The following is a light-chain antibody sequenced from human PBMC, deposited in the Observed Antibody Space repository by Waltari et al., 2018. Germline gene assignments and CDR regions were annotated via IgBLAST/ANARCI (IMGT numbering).Light chain of an antibody. CDR1: SSDVGASDY. CDR2: EVT. J-gene: IGLJ2*01. Sequence: QSALTQPPSASGSPGQSVTIACTGTSSDVGASDYVSWYQQHPGKAPKLMLSEVTQRPSGVPDRFPGSKSGNPASLTVSGLQAEDEAVYYCSSYAGRNGVIFGGGTMLTVL. V-gene: IGLV2-8*01. CDR3: SSYAGRNGVI.